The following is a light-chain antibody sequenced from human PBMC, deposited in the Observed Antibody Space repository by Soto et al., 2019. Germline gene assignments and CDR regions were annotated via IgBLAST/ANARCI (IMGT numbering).Light chain of an antibody. CDR3: SSYAGSNNLI. J-gene: IGLJ2*01. V-gene: IGLV2-8*01. Sequence: QSALTQPPSASGYPGQSVTISCTGTSSDVGGYNYVSWYQQHPGKAPKLMICEVSKRPSGVPDRFSGSKSGNTASLTVSGLQAEDEADYYCSSYAGSNNLIFGGGTKVTVL. CDR1: SSDVGGYNY. CDR2: EVS.